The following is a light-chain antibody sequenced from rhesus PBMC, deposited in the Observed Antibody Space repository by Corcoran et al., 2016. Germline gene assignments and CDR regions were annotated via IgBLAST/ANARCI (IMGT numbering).Light chain of an antibody. V-gene: IGKV3-24*04. J-gene: IGKJ1*01. Sequence: ETVVTQSPATRSLSPGERATLSCSANQRVCSYLAWYQQKPGQSPRLLIYGASSRATGIPDRVSGSGSGTDFTLTISSLETEDVGVYYCQQNNNLWTFGQGTKVEIK. CDR1: QRVCSY. CDR2: GAS. CDR3: QQNNNLWT.